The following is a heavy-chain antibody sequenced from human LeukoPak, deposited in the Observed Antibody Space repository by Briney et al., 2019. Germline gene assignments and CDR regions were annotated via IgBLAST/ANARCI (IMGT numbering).Heavy chain of an antibody. CDR1: GFTFSSYV. CDR2: IAYDGRNK. CDR3: ARFSSGWYFDY. J-gene: IGHJ4*02. D-gene: IGHD6-19*01. Sequence: GGSLRLSCAASGFTFSSYVMYWVRQAPGKGRGWVAVIAYDGRNKYHVDCVKDRFTITRDNSMNTLYLQVNSLRAEDTAVYDCARFSSGWYFDYWGQGTLVTVSS. V-gene: IGHV3-30*04.